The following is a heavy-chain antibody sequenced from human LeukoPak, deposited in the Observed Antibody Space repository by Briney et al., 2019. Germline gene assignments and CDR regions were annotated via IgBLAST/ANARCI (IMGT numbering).Heavy chain of an antibody. V-gene: IGHV4-61*01. CDR2: TYYSGST. D-gene: IGHD1-26*01. CDR3: ARERHLYSGSYGPPSRYYYYGMDV. J-gene: IGHJ6*02. CDR1: GGSVSSGSYY. Sequence: SETLSLTCTVSGGSVSSGSYYWSWIRQPPGKGLEWIGHTYYSGSTNYNPSLKSRVTISVDTSKNQFSLKLSSVTAADTAVYYCARERHLYSGSYGPPSRYYYYGMDVWGQGTTVTVSS.